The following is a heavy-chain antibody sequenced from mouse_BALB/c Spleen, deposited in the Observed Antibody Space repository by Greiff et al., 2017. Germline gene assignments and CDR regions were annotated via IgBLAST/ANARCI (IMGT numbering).Heavy chain of an antibody. CDR1: GFNIKDYY. CDR2: IDPENGDT. CDR3: YYDYDGFAY. J-gene: IGHJ3*01. Sequence: VQLQQSGAGLVRSGASVKLSCTASGFNIKDYYMHWVKQRPEQGLEWIGWIDPENGDTEYAPKFQGKATMTADTSSNTAYLQLSSLTSEDTAVYYCYYDYDGFAYWGQGTLVTVSA. D-gene: IGHD2-4*01. V-gene: IGHV14-4*02.